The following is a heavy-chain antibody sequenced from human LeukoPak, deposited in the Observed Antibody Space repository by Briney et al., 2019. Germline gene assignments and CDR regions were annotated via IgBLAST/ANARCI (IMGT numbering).Heavy chain of an antibody. CDR1: GDTFTSYD. Sequence: ASVKVSCKASGDTFTSYDINWVRQATGQGLEWMGWMNPNSGNTGYAQKFQGRVTITRNTSISTAYMELSSLRSEDTAVYYCARTAGPHSSGYYRHDFDYWGQGTLVTVSS. CDR3: ARTAGPHSSGYYRHDFDY. V-gene: IGHV1-8*03. J-gene: IGHJ4*02. D-gene: IGHD3-22*01. CDR2: MNPNSGNT.